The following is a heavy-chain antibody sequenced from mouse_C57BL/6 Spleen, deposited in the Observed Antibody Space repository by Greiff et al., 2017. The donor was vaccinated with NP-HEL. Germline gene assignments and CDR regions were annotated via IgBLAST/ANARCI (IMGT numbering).Heavy chain of an antibody. Sequence: QVQLQQPGTELVKPGASVKLSCKATGYTFTSYWMHWVKQKPGQGLEWIGNINPSNGGTNYNEKFKSKATLTVDKSSSTAYMQLSSLTSEDSAVYYCARSRDGKGAWFAYWGQGTLVTVSA. CDR1: GYTFTSYW. CDR2: INPSNGGT. V-gene: IGHV1-53*01. CDR3: ARSRDGKGAWFAY. J-gene: IGHJ3*01. D-gene: IGHD2-1*01.